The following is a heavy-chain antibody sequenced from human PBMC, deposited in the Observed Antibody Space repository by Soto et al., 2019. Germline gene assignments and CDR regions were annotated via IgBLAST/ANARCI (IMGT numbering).Heavy chain of an antibody. CDR1: GYTFTGYY. CDR2: INPNSGGT. J-gene: IGHJ6*02. CDR3: ARSDYDFWSGSISDYYYGMDV. V-gene: IGHV1-2*04. Sequence: ASVKVSCKASGYTFTGYYMHWVRQAPGQGLEWMGWINPNSGGTNYAQKFQGWVTMTRDTSISTAYMELSRLRSDDTAVYYCARSDYDFWSGSISDYYYGMDVWGQGTTVTVSS. D-gene: IGHD3-3*01.